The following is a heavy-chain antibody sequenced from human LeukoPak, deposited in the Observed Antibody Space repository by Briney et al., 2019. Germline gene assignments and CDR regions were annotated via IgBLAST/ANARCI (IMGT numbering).Heavy chain of an antibody. Sequence: GGSLRLSCAASGFTVNRSYMNWVRQAPGKGLDWVSVIYSGGSTNYADSVKGIFTISRDNSKNMVYLQMNSLRAEDTAVYYCVRGGTSVTAPFWGQGTMVTVSS. CDR2: IYSGGST. V-gene: IGHV3-66*01. D-gene: IGHD2-21*02. CDR3: VRGGTSVTAPF. CDR1: GFTVNRSY. J-gene: IGHJ3*01.